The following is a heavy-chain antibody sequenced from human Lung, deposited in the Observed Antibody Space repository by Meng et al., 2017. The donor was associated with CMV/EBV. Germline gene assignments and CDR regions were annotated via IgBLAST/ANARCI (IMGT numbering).Heavy chain of an antibody. V-gene: IGHV1-18*01. CDR3: ARVLPEAGAIDY. Sequence: ASVKVSCKHSGYTFTSFGMSWVRQAPGQGLEWVGWISTSNGDTNYAQKLQGRVTLTTDTSTSTVYMEMSTLGSDDTDLYYCARVLPEAGAIDYWCHGTLVXVSS. D-gene: IGHD4/OR15-4a*01. CDR1: GYTFTSFG. CDR2: ISTSNGDT. J-gene: IGHJ4*03.